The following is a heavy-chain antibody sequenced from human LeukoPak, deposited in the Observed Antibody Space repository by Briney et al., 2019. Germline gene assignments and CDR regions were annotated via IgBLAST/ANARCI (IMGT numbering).Heavy chain of an antibody. D-gene: IGHD3-22*01. CDR2: ISYDGSNK. Sequence: GGPLRLSCAASGFTFSSYAMHWVRQAPGKGLEWVAVISYDGSNKYYADSVKGRFTISRDNSKNTLYLQMNSLRAEDTAVYYCAREGHYDSSGYSNWFDPWGQGTLVTVSS. J-gene: IGHJ5*02. CDR3: AREGHYDSSGYSNWFDP. V-gene: IGHV3-30-3*01. CDR1: GFTFSSYA.